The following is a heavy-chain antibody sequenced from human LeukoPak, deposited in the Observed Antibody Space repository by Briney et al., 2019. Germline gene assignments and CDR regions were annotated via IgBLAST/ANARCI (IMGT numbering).Heavy chain of an antibody. CDR2: IYYSGST. CDR1: GGSISSYY. V-gene: IGHV4-59*01. J-gene: IGHJ5*02. Sequence: SETLSLTCTVSGGSISSYYWSWIRQPPGKGLEWIGYIYYSGSTNYNPSLKSRVTISVDTSKNQFSLKLSSVTAADTAVYYCARDRSIAAAGTGGWFDPWGQGTLVTVSS. CDR3: ARDRSIAAAGTGGWFDP. D-gene: IGHD6-13*01.